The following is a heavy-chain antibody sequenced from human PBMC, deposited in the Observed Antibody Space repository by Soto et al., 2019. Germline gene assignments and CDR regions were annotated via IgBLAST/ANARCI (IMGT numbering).Heavy chain of an antibody. D-gene: IGHD4-17*01. J-gene: IGHJ5*02. V-gene: IGHV1-69*13. CDR2: IIPIFGTA. CDR1: GGTFSSYA. Sequence: SVKVSCKASGGTFSSYAISWVRQAPGQGLEWMGGIIPIFGTANYAQKFQCRVTITADESTSTAYMELSSLRSEDTAVYYCARGPRTDYASFHWFDPWGQGTLVTVSS. CDR3: ARGPRTDYASFHWFDP.